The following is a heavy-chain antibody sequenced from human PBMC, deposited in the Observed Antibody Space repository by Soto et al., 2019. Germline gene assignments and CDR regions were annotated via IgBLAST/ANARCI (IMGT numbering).Heavy chain of an antibody. CDR1: GYALTVYY. V-gene: IGHV1-2*02. Sequence: ASLKVDWKASGYALTVYYVHWGRQAPGQGLEWMGWINPNSGGTNYAQKFQGRVTMTRDTSISTAYMELSRLRSDDTAVYYCARWLGSYGNWFGHSAQGLLVSVSS. J-gene: IGHJ5*02. D-gene: IGHD5-18*01. CDR2: INPNSGGT. CDR3: ARWLGSYGNWFGH.